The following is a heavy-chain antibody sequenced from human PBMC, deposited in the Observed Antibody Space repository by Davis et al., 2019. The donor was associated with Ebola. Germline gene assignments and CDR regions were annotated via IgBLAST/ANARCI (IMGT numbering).Heavy chain of an antibody. CDR3: ANSGCSGGSCPFDP. Sequence: PGGSLRLSCAASGFTFSSYWMSWVRQAPGKGLEWVANIKQDGSEKYYVDSVKGRFTISRDNSKNTLYLQMNSLRAEDTAVYYCANSGCSGGSCPFDPWGQGTLVTVSS. CDR1: GFTFSSYW. V-gene: IGHV3-7*01. CDR2: IKQDGSEK. D-gene: IGHD2-15*01. J-gene: IGHJ5*02.